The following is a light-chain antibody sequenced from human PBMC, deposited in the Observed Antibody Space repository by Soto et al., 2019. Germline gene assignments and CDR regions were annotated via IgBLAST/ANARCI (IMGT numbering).Light chain of an antibody. CDR3: HSSASSLSVL. CDR1: SSNIGAGYD. Sequence: QAVVTQPPSVSGAPGQRVTISCTGSSSNIGAGYDVHWYQQLPGTAPKLLIYGNSNRPSRVPDRFSGSKSGTSASLAITGLQAEEEADYYCHSSASSLSVLFGGGTKLTVL. V-gene: IGLV1-40*01. CDR2: GNS. J-gene: IGLJ2*01.